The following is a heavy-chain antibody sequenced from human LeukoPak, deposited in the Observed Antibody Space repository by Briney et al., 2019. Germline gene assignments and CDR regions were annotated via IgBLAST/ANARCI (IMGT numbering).Heavy chain of an antibody. CDR1: GFTFSSYG. J-gene: IGHJ6*02. D-gene: IGHD1-14*01. CDR3: AKDYRNGAQYYYYGMDV. V-gene: IGHV3-30*18. CDR2: ISYDGSNK. Sequence: GGSLRLSCAASGFTFSSYGMHWVRQAPGKGLEWVAVISYDGSNKYYADSVEGRFTISRDNSKNTLYLQMNSLRAEDTAVYYCAKDYRNGAQYYYYGMDVWGQGTTVTVSS.